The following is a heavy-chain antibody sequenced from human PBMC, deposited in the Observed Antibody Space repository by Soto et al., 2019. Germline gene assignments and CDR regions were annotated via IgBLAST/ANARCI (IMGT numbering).Heavy chain of an antibody. CDR2: IITIFGTA. CDR1: GGTFSSYA. J-gene: IGHJ6*02. Sequence: QVQLVQSGAEVKKPGSSVKVSCKASGGTFSSYAISWVRQAPGQGLEWMGGIITIFGTANYAQKFQGRVTITADEATSAAYMELRSLRPEDTAVYYCARGEGVNAVTPKNGMDVWGQGTTVTVSS. V-gene: IGHV1-69*01. D-gene: IGHD4-17*01. CDR3: ARGEGVNAVTPKNGMDV.